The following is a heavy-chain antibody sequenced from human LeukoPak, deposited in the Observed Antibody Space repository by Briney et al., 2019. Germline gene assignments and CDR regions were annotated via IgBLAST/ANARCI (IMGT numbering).Heavy chain of an antibody. CDR2: VSGSDGGT. D-gene: IGHD5-12*01. CDR3: AKDGYDPPPDD. V-gene: IGHV3-23*01. Sequence: QTGGSLRLSCAASGFTFTYYGMTWVRQAPGKGLEWVSSVSGSDGGTYYADPVKGRFTISRDNSKNTLYLQMNSLRAEDTAVYYCAKDGYDPPPDDWGQGTLVTVSS. J-gene: IGHJ4*02. CDR1: GFTFTYYG.